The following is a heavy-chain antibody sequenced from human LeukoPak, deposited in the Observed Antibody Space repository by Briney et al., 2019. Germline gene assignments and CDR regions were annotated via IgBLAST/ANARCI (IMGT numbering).Heavy chain of an antibody. CDR3: ARDGVPYYYGSGSYYTGLDWFDP. CDR1: GYTFTSYA. CDR2: INTNTGNP. Sequence: ASVKVSCKASGYTFTSYAMNWVRQAPGQGLEWMGWINTNTGNPTYAQGFTGRFVFSLDTSVSTAYLQISSLKAEDTAVYYCARDGVPYYYGSGSYYTGLDWFDPWGQGTLVTVSS. J-gene: IGHJ5*02. V-gene: IGHV7-4-1*02. D-gene: IGHD3-10*01.